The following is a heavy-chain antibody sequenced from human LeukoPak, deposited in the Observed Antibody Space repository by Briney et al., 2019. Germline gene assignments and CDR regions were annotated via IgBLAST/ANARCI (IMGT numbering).Heavy chain of an antibody. D-gene: IGHD4-23*01. Sequence: TSQTLSLTCAVPGGSISSGGYSWSWIRQPPGKGMEWIVYIYHSGSTYHTPSLKSRLTISVDRSKNQFSMKLASVLAAGPAVYYCARGPTTVVTPDWFDRWGQGTLVTVSS. CDR3: ARGPTTVVTPDWFDR. CDR1: GGSISSGGYS. V-gene: IGHV4-30-2*01. CDR2: IYHSGST. J-gene: IGHJ5*02.